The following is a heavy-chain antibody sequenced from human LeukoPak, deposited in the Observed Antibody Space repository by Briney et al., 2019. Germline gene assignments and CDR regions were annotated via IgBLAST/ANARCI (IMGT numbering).Heavy chain of an antibody. J-gene: IGHJ5*02. V-gene: IGHV3-7*01. CDR1: GFTFSNYW. CDR3: ARDRIINYDFWSGYYQAPNWFDP. D-gene: IGHD3-3*01. CDR2: IKQDGSEK. Sequence: GGSLRLSCAASGFTFSNYWMSWVRQAPGKGLEWVANIKQDGSEKYYVDSVKGRFTSSRDNAKNSPYLQMNSLRVEDTAVYYCARDRIINYDFWSGYYQAPNWFDPWGQGTLVTVSS.